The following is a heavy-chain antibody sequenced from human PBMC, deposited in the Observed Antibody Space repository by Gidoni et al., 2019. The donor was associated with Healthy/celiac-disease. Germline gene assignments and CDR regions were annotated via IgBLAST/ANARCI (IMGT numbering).Heavy chain of an antibody. CDR1: GFTFSSYG. CDR3: AKDLGVVVADYYFDY. V-gene: IGHV3-30*18. CDR2: ISYDGSNK. D-gene: IGHD2-15*01. Sequence: QVQLVESGGGVVQPGRSLRLSCAASGFTFSSYGMHWVRQAPGKGLEWVAVISYDGSNKYYADSAKGRFTISRDNSKNTLYLQMNSLRTEDTAVYYCAKDLGVVVADYYFDYWGQGTLVTVSS. J-gene: IGHJ4*02.